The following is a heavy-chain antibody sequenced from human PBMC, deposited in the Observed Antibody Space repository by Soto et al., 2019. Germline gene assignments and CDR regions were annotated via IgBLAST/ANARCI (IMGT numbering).Heavy chain of an antibody. CDR1: GFAFSSHP. CDR3: ARRAFGSSRSFDI. CDR2: ISYSGGLT. D-gene: IGHD6-6*01. Sequence: GGSLRLSCAASGFAFSSHPMSWFRQAPERGLEWVSGISYSGGLTYNADSVKGRFTISRDNSKNTLYLQMNSLRAEDTALYYCARRAFGSSRSFDIWGQGTMVTVSS. J-gene: IGHJ3*02. V-gene: IGHV3-23*01.